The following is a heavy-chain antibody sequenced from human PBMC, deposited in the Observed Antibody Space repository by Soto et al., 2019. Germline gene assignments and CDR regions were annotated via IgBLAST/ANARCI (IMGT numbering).Heavy chain of an antibody. V-gene: IGHV5-51*01. Sequence: PGESLKISCKGSGYTFSKYWIGWVRQTPGKGLEGMGMIYPGDSDARYSPSFEGQVTFSVDKSINTASLQWNSLKASDNAMYYCGRQGGEYNAMSDYWGQGTLVTVSS. CDR1: GYTFSKYW. CDR3: GRQGGEYNAMSDY. CDR2: IYPGDSDA. D-gene: IGHD3-10*01. J-gene: IGHJ4*02.